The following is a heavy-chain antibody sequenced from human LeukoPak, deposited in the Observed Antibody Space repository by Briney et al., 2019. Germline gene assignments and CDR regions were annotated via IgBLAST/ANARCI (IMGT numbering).Heavy chain of an antibody. Sequence: ASVKVSCKASGYTFTSYDINWVRQATGQGLEWMGWMNPNSGNTGYAQKFQGRVTMTRNTSISTAYMELRSLRSDDTAVYYCARVARGSGSLFDYWGQGTLVTVSS. CDR2: MNPNSGNT. CDR3: ARVARGSGSLFDY. J-gene: IGHJ4*02. D-gene: IGHD3-10*01. CDR1: GYTFTSYD. V-gene: IGHV1-8*01.